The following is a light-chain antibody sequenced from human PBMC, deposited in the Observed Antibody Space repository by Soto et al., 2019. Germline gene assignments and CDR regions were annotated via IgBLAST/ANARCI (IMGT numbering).Light chain of an antibody. J-gene: IGKJ1*01. CDR2: DAS. CDR3: QQYNSYWT. CDR1: QAISSY. Sequence: DVHLTQSPSFMSASVGDSVALTCRASQAISSYFAWYQQKPGKAPKLLIYDASSLESGVPSRFSGSGSGTEFTLTISSLQPDDFATYYCQQYNSYWTFGQGTKVDI. V-gene: IGKV1-5*01.